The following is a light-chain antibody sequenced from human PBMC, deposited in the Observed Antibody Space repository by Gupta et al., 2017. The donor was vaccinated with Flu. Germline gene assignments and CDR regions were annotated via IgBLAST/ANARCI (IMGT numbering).Light chain of an antibody. CDR3: QQRDSYPIT. Sequence: DIQFTQSPSFLSASVGDRVTITCRASQGISRYLAWYQQKPGKAPDLLIYAASTLQGGVPSRFSGSGSGTEFTLTISSLQPEDFATYYCQQRDSYPITFGQGTQMEIK. CDR1: QGISRY. V-gene: IGKV1-9*01. J-gene: IGKJ5*01. CDR2: AAS.